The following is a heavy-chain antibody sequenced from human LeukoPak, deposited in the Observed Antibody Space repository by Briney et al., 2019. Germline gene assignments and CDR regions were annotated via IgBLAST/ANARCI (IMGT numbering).Heavy chain of an antibody. V-gene: IGHV3-23*01. CDR1: GFTFSSYA. Sequence: PGGSLRLSCAASGFTFSSYAMSWVRQAPGKGLEWVSAISGSGGSTYYADSVKGRFTISRDNSKNTLYLQMNSLRAEDTAVYYCAKGSGDYIWPYYYYYYMDVWGKGTTVTVSS. CDR2: ISGSGGST. J-gene: IGHJ6*03. D-gene: IGHD4-17*01. CDR3: AKGSGDYIWPYYYYYYMDV.